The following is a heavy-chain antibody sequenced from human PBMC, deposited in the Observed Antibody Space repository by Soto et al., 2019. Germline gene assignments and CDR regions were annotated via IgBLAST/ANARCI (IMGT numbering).Heavy chain of an antibody. CDR3: ARGVGFGYYYYHMHL. Sequence: QVQLQESGPGLVKPSETLSLTCTVSGDSVTSVSDYWSWIRQPPGKGLEWIGYIYYSGSADYNPSLGSRVTISIDTSKNQFSLKLTSVTAADTAVYYCARGVGFGYYYYHMHLWGQGTTVTVSS. D-gene: IGHD3-10*01. J-gene: IGHJ6*02. CDR1: GDSVTSVSDY. V-gene: IGHV4-61*01. CDR2: IYYSGSA.